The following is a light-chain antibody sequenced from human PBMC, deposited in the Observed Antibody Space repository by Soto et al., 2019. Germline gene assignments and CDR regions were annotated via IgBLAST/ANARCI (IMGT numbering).Light chain of an antibody. J-gene: IGKJ3*01. CDR1: QSLVYSDGQTY. Sequence: DIVLTQSPLLLPVTLGQPASISRTSSQSLVYSDGQTYLSWFQQRPGQSPRRLIYRVSNRDTGVPVRFSASGSGTDFTLKISRVEAEDVAVYFCMQAVYWPFTFGPGTKVDIK. CDR3: MQAVYWPFT. CDR2: RVS. V-gene: IGKV2-30*01.